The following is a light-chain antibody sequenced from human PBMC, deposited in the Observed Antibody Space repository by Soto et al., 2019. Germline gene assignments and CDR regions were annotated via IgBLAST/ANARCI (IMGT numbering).Light chain of an antibody. CDR3: GTWDSSLPTGGV. CDR1: TSNIGNNY. Sequence: QSVLTQPPSVSAAPGQRVTISCSGSTSNIGNNYVSWYQQLPGTAPKLLIYDNNKRPSGIPARFSGSKSGTSDTLGITGLQTGDEADYYCGTWDSSLPTGGVFRTGTTVTVL. J-gene: IGLJ1*01. CDR2: DNN. V-gene: IGLV1-51*01.